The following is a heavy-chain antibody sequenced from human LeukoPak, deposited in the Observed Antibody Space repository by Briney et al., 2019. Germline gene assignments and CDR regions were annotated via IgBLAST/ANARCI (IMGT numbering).Heavy chain of an antibody. D-gene: IGHD3-10*01. CDR1: GYTFTSYA. V-gene: IGHV1-3*01. J-gene: IGHJ4*02. Sequence: ASVKVSCKASGYTFTSYAMHWVRQAPGQRLEWMGWINAGNGNTKYSQKFQGRVTITRDTSASTAYMELSSLRSGDTAVYYCARDYYYGSGSYSRRLDYWGQGTLVTVSS. CDR3: ARDYYYGSGSYSRRLDY. CDR2: INAGNGNT.